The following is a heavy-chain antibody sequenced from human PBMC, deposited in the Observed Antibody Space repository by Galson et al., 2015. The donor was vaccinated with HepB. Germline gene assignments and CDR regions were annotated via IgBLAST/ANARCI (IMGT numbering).Heavy chain of an antibody. D-gene: IGHD1-7*01. J-gene: IGHJ4*02. CDR3: AREVDWNSFDY. V-gene: IGHV3-30-3*01. Sequence: SLRLSCAASGFTFSNYVMHWVRQAPGKGLEWVAFISYDGNNENYADSVKGRFTISRDNSKSTLYLQMSSLRTEDMAVYYCAREVDWNSFDYWGQGTLATVSS. CDR1: GFTFSNYV. CDR2: ISYDGNNE.